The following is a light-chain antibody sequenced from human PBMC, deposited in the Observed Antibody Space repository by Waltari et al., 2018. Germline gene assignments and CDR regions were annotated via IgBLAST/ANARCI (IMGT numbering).Light chain of an antibody. V-gene: IGKV3-11*01. CDR3: QQRSN. CDR2: DAS. CDR1: KRVSSY. J-gene: IGKJ3*01. Sequence: EIVLTQSPATLSLSPGERATLSCRASKRVSSYLAWYKKKPGQAPRLLIYDASNRATGIPARFSGSGSGTDFTLTISSLGPEDFAVYDCQQRSNFGPGTNVDNK.